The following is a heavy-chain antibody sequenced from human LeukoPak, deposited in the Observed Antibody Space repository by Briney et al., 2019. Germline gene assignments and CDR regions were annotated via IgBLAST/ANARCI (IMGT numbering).Heavy chain of an antibody. CDR1: GFTFSSYA. Sequence: GGSLRLSCAASGFTFSSYAMSWVRQAPGKGLEWVSSISSSSSYIYYADSVKGRFTISRDNAKNSLFLQMNSLRAEDTAVYYCARVSYSSDAFDIWGQGTMVTVSS. CDR2: ISSSSSYI. V-gene: IGHV3-21*01. CDR3: ARVSYSSDAFDI. D-gene: IGHD6-13*01. J-gene: IGHJ3*02.